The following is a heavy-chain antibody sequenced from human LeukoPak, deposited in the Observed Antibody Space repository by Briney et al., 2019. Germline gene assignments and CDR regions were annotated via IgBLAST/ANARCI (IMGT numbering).Heavy chain of an antibody. CDR3: AKGYYGSGSYGWFDY. CDR2: ITGSGDRT. J-gene: IGHJ4*02. D-gene: IGHD3-10*01. Sequence: QPGGSLRLSCAASGFTFSNYGLSWVRQAPGKGLEWVSGITGSGDRTYYADSVKGRFTISRDNSKNTLFLHMNSLRAEDTAVYSCAKGYYGSGSYGWFDYWGQGTLVTVSS. V-gene: IGHV3-23*01. CDR1: GFTFSNYG.